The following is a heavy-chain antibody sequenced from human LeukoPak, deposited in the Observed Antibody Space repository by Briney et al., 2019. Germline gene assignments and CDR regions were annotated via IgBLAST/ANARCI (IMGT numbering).Heavy chain of an antibody. Sequence: GESLKISCKISGYRLTNNWIGWVRQVPGKGLEWMGLIYPGDSDTRYSPSFQGQVTFSVDASISTAYLQLSGLRASDTAMYYCATSESQTKFDYWGQGTLVTASS. J-gene: IGHJ4*02. CDR3: ATSESQTKFDY. CDR1: GYRLTNNW. CDR2: IYPGDSDT. D-gene: IGHD1/OR15-1a*01. V-gene: IGHV5-51*01.